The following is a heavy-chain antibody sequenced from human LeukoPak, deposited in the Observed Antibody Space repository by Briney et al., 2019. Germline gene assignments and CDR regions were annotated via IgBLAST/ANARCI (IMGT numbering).Heavy chain of an antibody. V-gene: IGHV3-7*01. J-gene: IGHJ4*02. D-gene: IGHD4-17*01. CDR3: ARDSYGDYDGYYFDY. Sequence: GGSLRLSCAASGFTFSSYWMSWVRQAPGKGLEWVANIKQDGSEKYYVDSVKGRFTISRDNAKNSLYLQMNTLTAEDTAVYYCARDSYGDYDGYYFDYWGQGSLVTVSS. CDR2: IKQDGSEK. CDR1: GFTFSSYW.